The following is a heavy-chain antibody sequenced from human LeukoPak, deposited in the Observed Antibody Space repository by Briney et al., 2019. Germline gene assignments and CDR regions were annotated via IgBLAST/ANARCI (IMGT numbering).Heavy chain of an antibody. D-gene: IGHD3-22*01. Sequence: SETLSPTCTVSGGSISSTSYYWGWIRQPPGKGLEWIGSIYYSGRAYYNPSLRNRATISVDTSKNQFSLKLYSVTAADTAVYYCSVRRYYFDNSGYYHAEYFQHRGQGTLVTVSS. V-gene: IGHV4-39*01. CDR1: GGSISSTSYY. J-gene: IGHJ1*01. CDR2: IYYSGRA. CDR3: SVRRYYFDNSGYYHAEYFQH.